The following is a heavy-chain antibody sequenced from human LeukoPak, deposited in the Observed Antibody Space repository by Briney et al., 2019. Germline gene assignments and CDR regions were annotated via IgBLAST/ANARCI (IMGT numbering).Heavy chain of an antibody. CDR1: GFTFSSYA. CDR3: AKATCGGECYRFEY. D-gene: IGHD2-21*01. Sequence: GGSLRLSCAASGFTFSSYAMSWVRQAPGKGLEWVSGISGSGGSTYYADSVKGRFTISRDNPKNTLHLQINSLTAEDTAVYYCAKATCGGECYRFEYWGQGTLVTVSS. V-gene: IGHV3-23*01. CDR2: ISGSGGST. J-gene: IGHJ4*02.